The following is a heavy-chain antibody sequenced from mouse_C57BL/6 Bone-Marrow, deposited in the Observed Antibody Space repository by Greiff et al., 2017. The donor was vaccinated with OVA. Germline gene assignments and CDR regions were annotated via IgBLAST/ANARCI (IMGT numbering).Heavy chain of an antibody. CDR2: IYPRSGNT. V-gene: IGHV1-81*01. D-gene: IGHD1-1*01. J-gene: IGHJ2*01. Sequence: ESGAELARPGASVKLSCKASGYTFTSYGISWVKQRTGQGLEWIGEIYPRSGNTYYNEKFKGKATLTADKSSSTAYMELRSLTSEDSAVYFCARGVTTVVATSYWGQGTTLTVSS. CDR1: GYTFTSYG. CDR3: ARGVTTVVATSY.